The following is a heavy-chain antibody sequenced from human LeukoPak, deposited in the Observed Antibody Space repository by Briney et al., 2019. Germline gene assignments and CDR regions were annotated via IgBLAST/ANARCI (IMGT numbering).Heavy chain of an antibody. CDR2: ISYDGSNK. V-gene: IGHV3-30-3*01. J-gene: IGHJ4*02. D-gene: IGHD5-24*01. Sequence: GGSLRLSCAASGSTFSSYAMHWVRQAPGKGLEWVAVISYDGSNKYYADSVKGRFTISRDNSKNTLYLQMNSLRAEDTAVYYCASGDGYNYELIDYWGQGTLVTVSS. CDR3: ASGDGYNYELIDY. CDR1: GSTFSSYA.